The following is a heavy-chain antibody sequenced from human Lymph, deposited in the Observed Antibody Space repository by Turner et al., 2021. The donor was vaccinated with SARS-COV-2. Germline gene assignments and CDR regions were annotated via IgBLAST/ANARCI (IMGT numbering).Heavy chain of an antibody. Sequence: QVQLQDSGPGLVKPSETLSLTCTVSGGSISSYYWSWIRQPPGKGLEWIGYIYYSGSNNYNPSLKSRVTISVDTSKNQFSLKLSSVTAADTAVYYCARGFDYWGQGTLVTVSS. CDR1: GGSISSYY. J-gene: IGHJ4*02. V-gene: IGHV4-59*01. CDR2: IYYSGSN. CDR3: ARGFDY.